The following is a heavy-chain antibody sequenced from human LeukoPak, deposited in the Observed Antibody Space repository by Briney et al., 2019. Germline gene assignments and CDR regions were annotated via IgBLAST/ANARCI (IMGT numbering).Heavy chain of an antibody. V-gene: IGHV3-30-3*01. CDR1: GFTFSSYA. D-gene: IGHD4-11*01. J-gene: IGHJ4*02. CDR2: ISYDGSNK. Sequence: GGSLRLSCAASGFTFSSYAMDWVRQAPGKGLEWVAVISYDGSNKYYADSVKGRFTISRDNSKNTLYLQMNSLRAEDTAVYYCARVAISTVTPYYFDHWGQGTLVTVSS. CDR3: ARVAISTVTPYYFDH.